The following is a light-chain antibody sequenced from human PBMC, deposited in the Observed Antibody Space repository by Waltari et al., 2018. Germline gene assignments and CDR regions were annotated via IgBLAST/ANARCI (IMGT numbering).Light chain of an antibody. Sequence: NVILTQPHPVSEFPGKTVTITCTPSSGRIATHYVQWYQQRPGSGPTTVIYEDTQRPSGVPARFSGSIDSSSNSASLTISGLQPEDEADYYCQSYDDFDWIFGGGTKL. J-gene: IGLJ3*02. CDR3: QSYDDFDWI. CDR1: SGRIATHY. V-gene: IGLV6-57*03. CDR2: EDT.